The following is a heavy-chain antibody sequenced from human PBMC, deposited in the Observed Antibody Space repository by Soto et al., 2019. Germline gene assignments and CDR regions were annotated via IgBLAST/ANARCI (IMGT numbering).Heavy chain of an antibody. V-gene: IGHV4-31*03. D-gene: IGHD4-17*01. J-gene: IGHJ3*02. CDR3: ARWDPYGDYGKGAFDI. Sequence: QVQLQESGPGLVKPSQTLSLTCTVSGGSISSGGYYWSWIRQHPGKGLEWIGYIYYSGSTYYNPSLKSRVTISVDTSKNQSSLKLSSVTAADTAVYYCARWDPYGDYGKGAFDIWGQGTMVTVSS. CDR1: GGSISSGGYY. CDR2: IYYSGST.